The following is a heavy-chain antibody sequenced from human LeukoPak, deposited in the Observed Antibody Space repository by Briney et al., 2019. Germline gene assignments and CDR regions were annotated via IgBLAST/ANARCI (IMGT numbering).Heavy chain of an antibody. CDR1: GFTFSSYS. Sequence: PGGSLRLSCAASGFTFSSYSMNWVRQAPGKGLEWVSSISSGSSYIYYADSVKGRFTISRDNAKNSLYLQMNSLRAEDTAVYYCARGENPDIVVVVAASDYWGQGTLVTVSS. V-gene: IGHV3-21*01. D-gene: IGHD2-15*01. CDR2: ISSGSSYI. J-gene: IGHJ4*02. CDR3: ARGENPDIVVVVAASDY.